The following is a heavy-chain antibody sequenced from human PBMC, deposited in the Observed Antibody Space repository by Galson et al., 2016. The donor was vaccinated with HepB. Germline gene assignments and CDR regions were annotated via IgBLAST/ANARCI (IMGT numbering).Heavy chain of an antibody. Sequence: SCKASGYTFNSYGISWVRQAPGQGLEWVAWISADNGNINSAQNLQGRVTVTTDTSTTTAYLEMRGPRSDDTAVYYCARGTYGDYWGQGTLVSVSS. CDR2: ISADNGNI. CDR1: GYTFNSYG. J-gene: IGHJ4*02. CDR3: ARGTYGDY. V-gene: IGHV1-18*01. D-gene: IGHD4-17*01.